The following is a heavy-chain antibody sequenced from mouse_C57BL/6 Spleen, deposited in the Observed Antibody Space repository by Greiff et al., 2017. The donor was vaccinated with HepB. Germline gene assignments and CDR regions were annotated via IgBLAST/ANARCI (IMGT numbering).Heavy chain of an antibody. CDR2: INPNNGGT. D-gene: IGHD4-1*01. Sequence: EVQLQQSGPELVKPGASVKISCKASGYTFTDYYMNWVKQSHGKSLEWIGDINPNNGGTSYNQKFKGKATLTVDKSSSTAYMELRSLTSEDSAVYYCARGANWEVWYYFDDWGQGTTLTVSS. CDR3: ARGANWEVWYYFDD. J-gene: IGHJ2*01. CDR1: GYTFTDYY. V-gene: IGHV1-26*01.